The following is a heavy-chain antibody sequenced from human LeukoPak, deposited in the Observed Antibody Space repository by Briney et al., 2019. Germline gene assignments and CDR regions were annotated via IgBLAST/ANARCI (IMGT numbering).Heavy chain of an antibody. CDR2: IDPSDSYT. Sequence: PGESLRISCKGSGYSFTTYWISWVRQMPGEGLEWMGRIDPSDSYTNYSPSFQGHVTISADKSFSTAYLQWTSLKASDTAMYYCARHAKAYGSSCDYWGQGTLVTVSS. CDR1: GYSFTTYW. J-gene: IGHJ4*02. D-gene: IGHD6-13*01. V-gene: IGHV5-10-1*01. CDR3: ARHAKAYGSSCDY.